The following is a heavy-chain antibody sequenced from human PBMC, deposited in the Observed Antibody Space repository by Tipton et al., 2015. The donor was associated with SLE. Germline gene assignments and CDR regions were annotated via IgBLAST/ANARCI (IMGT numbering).Heavy chain of an antibody. Sequence: SLRLSCAASGFTFSDDAMSWVRQAPGKGLEWVSRISRSGSATYYADSVKGRFTISRDNAKNSLSLQMNGLRADDTALYFCARGRMWSGYDLPYYYYGMDVWGQGTTVTVSS. CDR3: ARGRMWSGYDLPYYYYGMDV. V-gene: IGHV3-11*04. D-gene: IGHD5-12*01. CDR1: GFTFSDDA. J-gene: IGHJ6*02. CDR2: ISRSGSAT.